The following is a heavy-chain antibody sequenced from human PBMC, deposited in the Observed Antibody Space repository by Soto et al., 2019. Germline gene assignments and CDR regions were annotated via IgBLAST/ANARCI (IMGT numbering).Heavy chain of an antibody. Sequence: QVQLVESGGGVVQPGRSLRLSCAASGFTFSSYGMHWVRQAPGKGLEWVAVISYDGSNKYYADSVKGRFTISRDNSKNTLYLQMNSLRAEDTAVYYCAKDGYSSGWYLFDYWGQGTLVTVSS. V-gene: IGHV3-30*18. CDR2: ISYDGSNK. D-gene: IGHD6-19*01. CDR1: GFTFSSYG. CDR3: AKDGYSSGWYLFDY. J-gene: IGHJ4*02.